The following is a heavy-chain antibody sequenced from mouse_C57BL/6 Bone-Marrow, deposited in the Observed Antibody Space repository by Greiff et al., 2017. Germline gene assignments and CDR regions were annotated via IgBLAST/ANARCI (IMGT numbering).Heavy chain of an antibody. CDR1: GYSFPRYG. J-gene: IGHJ4*01. Sequence: QVQLQQSGAELARPGASVKLSCKASGYSFPRYGISWVKQRTGQGLEWIGEIYPRSGNTYYNEQFQGKATLTADKSSSTAYMELRSLTSEDSAVYFCARGAPDAMDYWGQGTSVTVSA. D-gene: IGHD3-1*01. CDR3: ARGAPDAMDY. CDR2: IYPRSGNT. V-gene: IGHV1-81*01.